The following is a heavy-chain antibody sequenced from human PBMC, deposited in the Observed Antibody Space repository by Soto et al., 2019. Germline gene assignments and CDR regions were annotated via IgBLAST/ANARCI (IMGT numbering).Heavy chain of an antibody. CDR1: GYTFTSYA. CDR3: ARDQGITTFGVYSMYYYGMDV. J-gene: IGHJ6*02. D-gene: IGHD3-3*01. CDR2: INAGNGNT. Sequence: VASVKVSCKASGYTFTSYAMHWVRQAPGQRLEWMGWINAGNGNTKYSQKFQGRVTITRDTSASTAYMELSSLRSDDTAVYYCARDQGITTFGVYSMYYYGMDVWGPGTTVTVSS. V-gene: IGHV1-3*01.